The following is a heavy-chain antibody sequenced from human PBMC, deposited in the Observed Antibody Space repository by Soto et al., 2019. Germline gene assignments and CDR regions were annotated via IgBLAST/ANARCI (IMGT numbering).Heavy chain of an antibody. CDR2: MNPNSGNT. V-gene: IGHV1-8*01. Sequence: ASVKVCCKASGYTFASCDSNWVRQATGQGLEWMGWMNPNSGNTGYAQKFQGRVTMTRNTSISTAYMELSSLRSEDTAVYYCARDQSDYGAPVDYWGQGTLVTVSS. CDR1: GYTFASCD. D-gene: IGHD4-17*01. J-gene: IGHJ4*02. CDR3: ARDQSDYGAPVDY.